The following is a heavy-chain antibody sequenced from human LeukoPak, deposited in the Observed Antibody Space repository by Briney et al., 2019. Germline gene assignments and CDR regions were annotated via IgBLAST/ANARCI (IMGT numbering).Heavy chain of an antibody. D-gene: IGHD3-22*01. Sequence: TGGSLRLSCAASGFTFSNAWMSWVRQAPGKGLEWVGRIKSKTDGGTTDYAAPVKGRFTISRDDSKNTLYLQMNSLRAEDTAVYYCARDRNYDSSVTFAYWGRGTLVTVSS. CDR1: GFTFSNAW. J-gene: IGHJ4*02. CDR3: ARDRNYDSSVTFAY. CDR2: IKSKTDGGTT. V-gene: IGHV3-15*01.